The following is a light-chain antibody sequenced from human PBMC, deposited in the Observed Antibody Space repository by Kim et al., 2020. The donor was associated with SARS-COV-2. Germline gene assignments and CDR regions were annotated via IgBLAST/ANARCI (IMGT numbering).Light chain of an antibody. CDR3: QQYDTWPPA. CDR1: QSVSSN. CDR2: GAS. J-gene: IGKJ1*01. Sequence: IVMTQSPATLSVSPGERATLSCRASQSVSSNLAWYQQKPGQAPRLLIYGASTRATGIPARFSGSGSGTEFTLTISSLQSEDFAVYYCQQYDTWPPAFGQGTKVDIK. V-gene: IGKV3-15*01.